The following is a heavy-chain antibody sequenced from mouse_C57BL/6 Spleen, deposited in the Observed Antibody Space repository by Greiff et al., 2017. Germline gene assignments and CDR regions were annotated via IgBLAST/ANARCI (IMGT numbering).Heavy chain of an antibody. V-gene: IGHV5-9-1*02. CDR1: GFTFSSYA. CDR2: ISSGGDYI. CDR3: TSHYYGSSLYWYFDV. J-gene: IGHJ1*03. Sequence: EVHLVESGEGLVKPGGSLKLSCAASGFTFSSYAMSWVRQTPEKRLEWVAYISSGGDYIYYADTVKGRFTISRDNARNTLYLQMSSLKSEDTAMYYCTSHYYGSSLYWYFDVWGTGTTVTVSS. D-gene: IGHD1-1*01.